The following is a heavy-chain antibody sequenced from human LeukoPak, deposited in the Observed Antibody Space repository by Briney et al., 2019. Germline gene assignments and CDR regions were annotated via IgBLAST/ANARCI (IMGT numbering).Heavy chain of an antibody. D-gene: IGHD2-2*01. Sequence: PGGSLRLSCAASGFTFSSYAMSWVRQAPGKGLEWVSAISGSGGSTYYADSVKGRFTISRDNSKNTLYLQMNSLRAEDTAVYYCANRGKYCSITSCLGSAQVDYWGQGTLVTVSS. V-gene: IGHV3-23*01. CDR2: ISGSGGST. CDR1: GFTFSSYA. J-gene: IGHJ4*02. CDR3: ANRGKYCSITSCLGSAQVDY.